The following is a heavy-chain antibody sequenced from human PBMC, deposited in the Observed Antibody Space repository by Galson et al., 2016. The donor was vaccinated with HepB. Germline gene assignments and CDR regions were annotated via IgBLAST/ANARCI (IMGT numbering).Heavy chain of an antibody. CDR1: GFTFSSYW. CDR3: ARDSGFCSGGSCYGDAFDI. CDR2: IKQDGIEK. Sequence: SLRLSCAASGFTFSSYWMTWVRQAPGKGLEWVANIKQDGIEKYHVDSVKGRFTISRDNAKDSLYLQMNSLRAEDTAVYYCARDSGFCSGGSCYGDAFDIWGQGTMVTV. V-gene: IGHV3-7*01. D-gene: IGHD2-15*01. J-gene: IGHJ3*02.